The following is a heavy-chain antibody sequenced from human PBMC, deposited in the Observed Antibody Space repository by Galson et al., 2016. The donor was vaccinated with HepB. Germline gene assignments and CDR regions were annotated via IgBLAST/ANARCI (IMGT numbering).Heavy chain of an antibody. V-gene: IGHV1-69*01. CDR1: GGTFSSYA. Sequence: CKASGGTFSSYAISWVRQAPGQGLEWMGGIIPIFGTANYAQKFQGRVTITADESTSTAYMELSSLRSEDTAVYYCARGRATSGAAFDIWGQGTMVTVSS. J-gene: IGHJ3*02. CDR2: IIPIFGTA. D-gene: IGHD1-26*01. CDR3: ARGRATSGAAFDI.